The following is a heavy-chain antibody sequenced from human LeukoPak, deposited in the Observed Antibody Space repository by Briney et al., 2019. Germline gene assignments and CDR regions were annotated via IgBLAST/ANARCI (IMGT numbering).Heavy chain of an antibody. J-gene: IGHJ4*02. CDR1: GFTFSSYS. CDR3: ASKSPNTSSSPFDY. V-gene: IGHV3-21*01. D-gene: IGHD6-13*01. CDR2: ISSSSSYI. Sequence: GGSLTLSCAASGFTFSSYSMNWVRQAPGKGLEWVSSISSSSSYIYYADSVKGRFTISRDNAKNSLYLQMNSLRAEDTAVYYCASKSPNTSSSPFDYWGQGTLVTVSS.